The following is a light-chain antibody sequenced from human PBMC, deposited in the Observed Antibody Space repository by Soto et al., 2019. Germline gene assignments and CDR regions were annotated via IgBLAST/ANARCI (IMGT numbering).Light chain of an antibody. J-gene: IGKJ4*01. V-gene: IGKV3-15*01. CDR1: QSVSSN. Sequence: EIVRTQSPDTLSVSPGARATLSCRAIQSVSSNLAWYQQKSGQTPRLIIYGASTRATDIPARFSGSGSGTEFTHTISSLQYEGFAVYYWHQYDTWTITFGVGTKVEIK. CDR3: HQYDTWTIT. CDR2: GAS.